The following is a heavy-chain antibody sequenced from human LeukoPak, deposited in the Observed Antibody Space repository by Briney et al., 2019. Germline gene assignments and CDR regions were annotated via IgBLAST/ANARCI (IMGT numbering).Heavy chain of an antibody. J-gene: IGHJ4*02. Sequence: GGSLRLSCAASGFTFSSYSMNWVRQAPGKGLEWVSSISSSSSYIYYADSVKGRFTISRDNAKNSLYLQMNSLRAEDTAVYYCARDGVLYGWRAPRMATTTPGLYYFDYWGQGTLVTVSS. CDR1: GFTFSSYS. D-gene: IGHD5-12*01. CDR2: ISSSSSYI. V-gene: IGHV3-21*01. CDR3: ARDGVLYGWRAPRMATTTPGLYYFDY.